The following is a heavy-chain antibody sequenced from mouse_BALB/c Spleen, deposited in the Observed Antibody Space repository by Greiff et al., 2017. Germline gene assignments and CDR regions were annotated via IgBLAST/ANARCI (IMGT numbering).Heavy chain of an antibody. CDR1: GYTFTSYW. D-gene: IGHD2-1*01. CDR2: INPSNGRT. V-gene: IGHV1S81*02. J-gene: IGHJ4*01. CDR3: ASLYYGNYEDY. Sequence: QQSCKASGYTFTSYWMHWVKQRPGQGLEWIGEINPSNGRTNYNEKFKSKATLTVDKSSSTAYMQLSSLTSEDSAVYYCASLYYGNYEDYWGQGTSVTVSS.